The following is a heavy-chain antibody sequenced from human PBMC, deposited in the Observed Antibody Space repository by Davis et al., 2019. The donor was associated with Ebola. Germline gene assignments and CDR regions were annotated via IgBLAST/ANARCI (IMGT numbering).Heavy chain of an antibody. CDR2: IYYSGST. Sequence: SETLSLTCTVSGGSISSYYWSWIRQPPGKGLEWIGYIYYSGSTNYNPSLKSRVTISVDTSKNQFSLKLSSVTAADTAVYYCASETYYYDSSGYHPYFDYWGQGTLVTVSS. CDR1: GGSISSYY. CDR3: ASETYYYDSSGYHPYFDY. D-gene: IGHD3-22*01. J-gene: IGHJ4*02. V-gene: IGHV4-59*08.